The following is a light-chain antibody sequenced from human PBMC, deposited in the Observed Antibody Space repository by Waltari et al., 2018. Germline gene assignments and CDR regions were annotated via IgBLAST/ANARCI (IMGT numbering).Light chain of an antibody. CDR3: QSYDNRLNASV. V-gene: IGLV1-40*01. J-gene: IGLJ3*02. CDR2: GNR. CDR1: SSNTGAGYA. Sequence: QSVLTQLPSVSGAPGQRVTVGCTGSSSNTGAGYAVHWYQHLPGTAPNLLIYGNRNRPSGVPDRFSGSKSGTSASLAITGLQAEDEADYYCQSYDNRLNASVFGGGTKLTVL.